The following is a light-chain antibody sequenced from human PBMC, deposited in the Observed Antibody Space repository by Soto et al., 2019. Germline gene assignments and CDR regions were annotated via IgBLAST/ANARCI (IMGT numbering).Light chain of an antibody. CDR2: YDS. CDR3: QVWDSSSDHWGV. V-gene: IGLV3-21*04. CDR1: NIGSKS. J-gene: IGLJ2*01. Sequence: SYELTQPPSVSVAPGKTARITCGGNNIGSKSVHWYQQKPGQAPVLVIYYDSDRPSGIPERFSGSNCGNTATLTISRVEAGDEADYYCQVWDSSSDHWGVFGGGTKLTVL.